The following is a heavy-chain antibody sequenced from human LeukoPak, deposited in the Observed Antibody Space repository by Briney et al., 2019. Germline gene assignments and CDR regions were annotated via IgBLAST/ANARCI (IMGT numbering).Heavy chain of an antibody. V-gene: IGHV1-18*01. J-gene: IGHJ6*02. Sequence: EASVKVSCTASGYTFTSYGISWVRQAPGRGLEWMGWISAYNGNTNYAQKLQGRVTMTTDTSTSTAYMELRSLRSDDTAVYYCARGGCSGGSCYFYYYGMDVWGQGTTVTVSS. CDR2: ISAYNGNT. CDR3: ARGGCSGGSCYFYYYGMDV. D-gene: IGHD2-15*01. CDR1: GYTFTSYG.